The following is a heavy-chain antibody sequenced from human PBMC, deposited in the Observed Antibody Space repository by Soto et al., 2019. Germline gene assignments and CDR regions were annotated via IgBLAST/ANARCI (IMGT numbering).Heavy chain of an antibody. Sequence: SETLSLTCAVSGGSISSSNWWSWVRQSPRKGLEWIGEISHSGNTNHNPSLKSRVTISVDRSKNQFSLKLSSVTAADTAVYYCARSQTTVTSYDYWGQGTLVTVSS. J-gene: IGHJ4*02. CDR3: ARSQTTVTSYDY. CDR2: ISHSGNT. V-gene: IGHV4-4*02. CDR1: GGSISSSNW. D-gene: IGHD4-17*01.